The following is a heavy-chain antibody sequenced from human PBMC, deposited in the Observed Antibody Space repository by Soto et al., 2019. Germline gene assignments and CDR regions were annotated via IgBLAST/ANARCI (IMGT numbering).Heavy chain of an antibody. CDR2: INGDGSDT. V-gene: IGHV3-74*01. CDR3: VRDXIGLGIDY. Sequence: SLRLSCAASGFTFSSYGMHWVRQAPGKGLVWVSHINGDGSDTTYADSVKGRFTISRDNAKNTLYLQMNSLRAEDTAIYYWVRDXIGLGIDYWGLGTMGTVSS. CDR1: GFTFSSYG. D-gene: IGHD1-26*01. J-gene: IGHJ4*02.